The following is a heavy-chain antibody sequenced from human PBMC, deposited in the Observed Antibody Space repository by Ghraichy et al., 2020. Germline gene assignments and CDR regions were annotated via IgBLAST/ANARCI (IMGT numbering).Heavy chain of an antibody. D-gene: IGHD6-13*01. J-gene: IGHJ6*02. CDR1: GGSFSGYY. CDR3: ARGGPYSSSWSTRGRYYYYGMDV. V-gene: IGHV4-34*01. CDR2: INHSGST. Sequence: SETLSLTCAVYGGSFSGYYWSWIRQPPGKGLEWIGEINHSGSTNYNPSLKSRVTISVDTSKNQFSLKLSSVTAADTAVYYCARGGPYSSSWSTRGRYYYYGMDVWGQGTTVTVSS.